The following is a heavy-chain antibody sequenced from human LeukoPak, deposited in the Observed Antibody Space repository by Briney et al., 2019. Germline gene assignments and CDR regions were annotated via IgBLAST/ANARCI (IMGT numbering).Heavy chain of an antibody. V-gene: IGHV3-30-3*01. Sequence: GGSLRLSCAASGFTFSSYAIHWVRQAPGKGLEWVAVISYDGSNISYADSVKGRFTISRDNSKNTLYLQMNSLRAEDTAVYYCARFSTISYFDYWGQGTLVTVSS. D-gene: IGHD1-1*01. CDR3: ARFSTISYFDY. CDR1: GFTFSSYA. J-gene: IGHJ4*02. CDR2: ISYDGSNI.